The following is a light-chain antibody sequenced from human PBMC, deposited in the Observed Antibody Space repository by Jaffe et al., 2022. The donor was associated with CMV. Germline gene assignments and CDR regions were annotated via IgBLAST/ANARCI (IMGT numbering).Light chain of an antibody. CDR2: YDS. CDR3: QVWDNYSDHPVVV. J-gene: IGLJ2*01. V-gene: IGLV3-21*04. CDR1: DIGSRS. Sequence: SYVLTQPPSVSVAPGKTAKITCGGDDIGSRSVHWYRQKSGEAPVLVISYDSDRPSGIPERVSGSNSGNTATLTITRVEAGDEADYFCQVWDNYSDHPVVVFGGGTKLTVL.